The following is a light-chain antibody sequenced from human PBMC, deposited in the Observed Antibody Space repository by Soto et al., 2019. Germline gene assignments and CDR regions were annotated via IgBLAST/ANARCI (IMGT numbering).Light chain of an antibody. V-gene: IGKV3-20*01. CDR3: QHYDGSLT. J-gene: IGKJ4*01. CDR1: QTISSSY. CDR2: AAS. Sequence: EIVLTQSPHTLSLSPGERASLSCRPSQTISSSYFAWYQQKPGQSPRLLVYAASISDPSIPDRFSCSGSGADITLTISRLAPADFAVYYDQHYDGSLTLGGGTRVEIK.